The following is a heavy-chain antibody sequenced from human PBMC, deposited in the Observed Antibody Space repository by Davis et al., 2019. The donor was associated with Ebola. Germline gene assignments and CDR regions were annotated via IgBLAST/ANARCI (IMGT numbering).Heavy chain of an antibody. CDR3: ARSVAGDVFDD. Sequence: SQTLSLTCAISGDSVFNNVAAWNWIRQSPSRGLEWLGRTYFRSKGYTEYAESLKSRVTINADTSRNQFSLKVNSVTPEDTAVYFCARSVAGDVFDDWGQGTLVTVSS. J-gene: IGHJ4*02. CDR2: TYFRSKGYT. CDR1: GDSVFNNVAA. D-gene: IGHD6-19*01. V-gene: IGHV6-1*01.